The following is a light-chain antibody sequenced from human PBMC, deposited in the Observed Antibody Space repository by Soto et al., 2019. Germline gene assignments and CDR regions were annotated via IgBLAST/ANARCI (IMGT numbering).Light chain of an antibody. J-gene: IGKJ1*01. CDR2: KAS. Sequence: DIQMTQSPSSLSASVGDRVTITCRASQSITNWLAWYQQKPGKAPKLLIYKASGLESGVPSRFSGSGSGTEFTLTISSLQPDDFATYYCQQYNTYPLAFGQGTKVDIK. V-gene: IGKV1-5*03. CDR3: QQYNTYPLA. CDR1: QSITNW.